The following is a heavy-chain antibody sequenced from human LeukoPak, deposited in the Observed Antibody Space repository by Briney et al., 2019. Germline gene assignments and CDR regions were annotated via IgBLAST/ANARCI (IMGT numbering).Heavy chain of an antibody. D-gene: IGHD5-18*01. CDR3: ASRIGYSYGIDY. V-gene: IGHV4-31*03. CDR2: IYYRGST. J-gene: IGHJ4*02. CDR1: GGSISSGGYY. Sequence: SETLSLTCTVSGGSISSGGYYWSWIRQHPGKGLEWIGYIYYRGSTYYNPSLKSRVIISEDTSKDQFSLKLSSVTVADTAVYYCASRIGYSYGIDYWGQGTLVTVSS.